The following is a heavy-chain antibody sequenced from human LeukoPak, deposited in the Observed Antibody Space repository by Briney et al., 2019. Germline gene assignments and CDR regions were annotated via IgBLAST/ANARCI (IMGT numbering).Heavy chain of an antibody. V-gene: IGHV3-53*01. Sequence: GGSLRLSCAASGLIVSNNYMNWVRLAPGKGLEWVSIIYSGGSTHYADSVKGRFTVSRDNSKNTLYLQMNSLRAEDTAVYYCAKVSTLDKIADAFDIWGQGTMVTVSS. CDR2: IYSGGST. D-gene: IGHD2-15*01. J-gene: IGHJ3*02. CDR3: AKVSTLDKIADAFDI. CDR1: GLIVSNNY.